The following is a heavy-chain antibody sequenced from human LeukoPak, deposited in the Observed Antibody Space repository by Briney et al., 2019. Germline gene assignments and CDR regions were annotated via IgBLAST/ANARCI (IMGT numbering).Heavy chain of an antibody. J-gene: IGHJ4*02. V-gene: IGHV1-2*02. CDR2: INPNHGDT. D-gene: IGHD3-9*01. Sequence: SVKVSCKASGYTFTGYYMHWVRQAPGQGLEWMGWINPNHGDTNYAQKFQDRVSMTRDTSISTAYMHLSRLRSADTAVYYCARSPHTLTGENFDYWGQGTLLTVSS. CDR3: ARSPHTLTGENFDY. CDR1: GYTFTGYY.